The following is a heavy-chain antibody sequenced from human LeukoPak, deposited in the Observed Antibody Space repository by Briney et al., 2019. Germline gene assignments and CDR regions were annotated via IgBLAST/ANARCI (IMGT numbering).Heavy chain of an antibody. CDR2: IRSKANSYAT. D-gene: IGHD2-15*01. V-gene: IGHV3-73*01. CDR1: GFTFSGSA. CDR3: TSRLTRGYCSGGSCYGDDAFDI. Sequence: GGSLRLSCAASGFTFSGSAMHWVRQASGKGLEWVGRIRSKANSYATAYAASVKGRFTISRDDSKNTAYLQMHSLKTEDTAVCYCTSRLTRGYCSGGSCYGDDAFDIWGQGTMVTVSS. J-gene: IGHJ3*02.